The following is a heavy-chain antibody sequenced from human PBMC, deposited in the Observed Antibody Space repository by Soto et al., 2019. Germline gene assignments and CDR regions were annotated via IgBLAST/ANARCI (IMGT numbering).Heavy chain of an antibody. D-gene: IGHD6-6*01. Sequence: LCLSCAASGSSISGGGYSWRWRQQPPGKGLEWIGYIYHSVSTYYNPSLKSRVTISVDRSKNQFSLKLSSVTAADTAVYYCARASIAARFRWFDPWGQGTLVTVSS. CDR2: IYHSVST. CDR1: GSSISGGGYS. V-gene: IGHV4-30-2*01. J-gene: IGHJ5*02. CDR3: ARASIAARFRWFDP.